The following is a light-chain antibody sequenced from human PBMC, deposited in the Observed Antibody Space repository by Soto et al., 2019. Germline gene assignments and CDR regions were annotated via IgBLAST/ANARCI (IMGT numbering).Light chain of an antibody. CDR2: GNF. CDR1: ASNIVASYD. V-gene: IGLV1-40*01. J-gene: IGLJ2*01. Sequence: QSVLTQPPSVSGAPGQRVTISCAGSASNIVASYDVHWYQQVPGTAPKLLIYGNFNRPSGVPDRFSGSKSGTSASLAITGLQAEDEADYYCQSYDYNLSGVLFGGGTKLTVL. CDR3: QSYDYNLSGVL.